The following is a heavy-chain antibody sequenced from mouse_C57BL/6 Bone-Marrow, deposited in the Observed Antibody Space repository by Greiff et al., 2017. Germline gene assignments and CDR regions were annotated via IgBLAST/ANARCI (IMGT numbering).Heavy chain of an antibody. CDR2: IDPSDSYT. V-gene: IGHV1-59*01. CDR1: GYTFTSYW. CDR3: ARILGLDY. D-gene: IGHD4-1*01. Sequence: VQLQQPGAELVRPGTSVKLSCKASGYTFTSYWMHWVKQRPGQGLEWIGVIDPSDSYTNYNQKFKGKATLTVDTSSSTAYMQLSSLTSEDSEVYYCARILGLDYWGQGTTLTVSS. J-gene: IGHJ2*01.